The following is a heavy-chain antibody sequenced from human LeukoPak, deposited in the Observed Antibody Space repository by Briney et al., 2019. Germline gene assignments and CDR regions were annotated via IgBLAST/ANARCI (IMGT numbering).Heavy chain of an antibody. D-gene: IGHD2-15*01. V-gene: IGHV4-39*07. CDR1: GGSISSSNYY. CDR3: ARLEVVAATLRVYIFDY. CDR2: INHSGST. J-gene: IGHJ4*02. Sequence: SETLSLTCTVSGGSISSSNYYWGWIRQPPGKGLEWIGEINHSGSTNYNPSLKSRVTISVDTSKNQFSLKLSSVTAADTAVYYCARLEVVAATLRVYIFDYWGQGTLVTVSS.